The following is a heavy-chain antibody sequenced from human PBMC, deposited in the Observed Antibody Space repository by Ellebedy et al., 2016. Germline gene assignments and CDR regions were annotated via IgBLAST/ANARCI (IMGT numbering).Heavy chain of an antibody. CDR1: GGTFSSYA. J-gene: IGHJ6*03. CDR3: ARGKSSSWYFRYYYYMDV. CDR2: IIPIFGTA. D-gene: IGHD6-13*01. V-gene: IGHV1-69*13. Sequence: SVKVSXXASGGTFSSYAISWVRQAPGQGLEWMGGIIPIFGTANYAQKFQGRVTITADESTSTAYMELSSLRSEDTAVYYCARGKSSSWYFRYYYYMDVWGKGTTVTVSS.